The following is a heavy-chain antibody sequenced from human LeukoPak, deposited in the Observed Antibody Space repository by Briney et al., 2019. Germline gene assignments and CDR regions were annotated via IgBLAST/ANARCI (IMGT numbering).Heavy chain of an antibody. Sequence: QPGRSLRLSCAASGFTFNNYAMTWVRQAPGKGLEWVSGIGGGGGSSYYADSVKGRFTISRDNSKNTLYLQMNSLRAEDTAVYYCAKDPEQLEAPYNWFDPWGQGTLVTVSS. V-gene: IGHV3-23*01. CDR3: AKDPEQLEAPYNWFDP. D-gene: IGHD5-18*01. J-gene: IGHJ5*02. CDR2: IGGGGGSS. CDR1: GFTFNNYA.